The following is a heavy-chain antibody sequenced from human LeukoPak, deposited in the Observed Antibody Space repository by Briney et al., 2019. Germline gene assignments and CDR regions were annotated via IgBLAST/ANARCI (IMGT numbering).Heavy chain of an antibody. D-gene: IGHD6-13*01. J-gene: IGHJ4*02. V-gene: IGHV3-23*01. Sequence: GGSLRLSCAASGFTFSSYAMSWVRQAPGKGLEWVSAISGSGGSTYYADSVKGRFTISRDNSKNTLYLQMNYLSAEDTAVYYCARDVAAAGYFDYWGQGTLVTVSS. CDR2: ISGSGGST. CDR3: ARDVAAAGYFDY. CDR1: GFTFSSYA.